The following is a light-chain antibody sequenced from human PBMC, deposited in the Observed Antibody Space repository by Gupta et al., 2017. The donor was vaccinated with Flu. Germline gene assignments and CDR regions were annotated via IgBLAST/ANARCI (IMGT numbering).Light chain of an antibody. CDR3: QQYYNWPPWT. CDR1: QSVNNN. V-gene: IGKV3-15*01. CDR2: FAS. J-gene: IGKJ1*01. Sequence: EIVMTQSPATLSVSPGEKVNLSCRASQSVNNNFAWYQQKPGQAPRLLIYFASTRAPGVPARFNGSGSGKEFPLTIRRLESEDFAVYFCQQYYNWPPWTFGQGTKVEVK.